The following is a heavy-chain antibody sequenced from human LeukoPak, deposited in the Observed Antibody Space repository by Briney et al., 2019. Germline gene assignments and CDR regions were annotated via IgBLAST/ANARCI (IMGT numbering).Heavy chain of an antibody. CDR2: ISGSGGNT. V-gene: IGHV3-23*01. Sequence: PGGSLRLSCAASGFTFTTYAMTWVRQAPGKGLEWVSSISGSGGNTYYADSVKGRFTISRDNSKNTLYLQMNSLRAEDTAVYYCAKDMWTMLRGIELDCWGQGTLVTVSS. CDR1: GFTFTTYA. CDR3: AKDMWTMLRGIELDC. D-gene: IGHD3-10*01. J-gene: IGHJ4*02.